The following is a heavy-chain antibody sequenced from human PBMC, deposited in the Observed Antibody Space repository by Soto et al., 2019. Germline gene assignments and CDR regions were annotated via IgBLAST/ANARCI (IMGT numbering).Heavy chain of an antibody. CDR3: AFMIGDPILSFDS. D-gene: IGHD4-17*01. J-gene: IGHJ5*01. CDR2: IFYSGST. CDR1: GGSISSYY. Sequence: QVQLQESGPGLVKPSETLSLTCTVSGGSISSYYWSWIRQPPGKGLEWIGFIFYSGSTSYNPSLKSRFTISIDTSEYHFSLRLNSVTAADTAVYYCAFMIGDPILSFDSWGQGTLVAVSS. V-gene: IGHV4-59*01.